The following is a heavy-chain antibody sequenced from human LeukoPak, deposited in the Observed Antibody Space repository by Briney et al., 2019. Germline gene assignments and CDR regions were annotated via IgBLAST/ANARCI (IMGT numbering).Heavy chain of an antibody. D-gene: IGHD3-10*01. CDR2: INHSGST. Sequence: KPSETLSLTCAVYGGSFSGYYWSWIRQPPGKGLEWIGEINHSGSTNYKPSLKSRVTISVDTSKNQFSLKLSSVTAADMALYYCARGRGEGRGIAMIRGVRAPSYNWFDPWGHGTLVTVSS. CDR1: GGSFSGYY. J-gene: IGHJ5*02. CDR3: ARGRGEGRGIAMIRGVRAPSYNWFDP. V-gene: IGHV4-34*01.